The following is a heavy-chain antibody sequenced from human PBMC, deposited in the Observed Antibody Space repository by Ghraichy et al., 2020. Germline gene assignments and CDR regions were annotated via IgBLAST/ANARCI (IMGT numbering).Heavy chain of an antibody. V-gene: IGHV4-59*01. CDR2: MYYSGST. Sequence: SETLSLTCSVSGASISSYYWTWIRQPPGKGLEWIGNMYYSGSTNYNPSLKSRVTISGDTSKNQFSLNLSSVTAADTAIYYCARIPPYFGGDCYYMDVWGKGTTVTVSS. CDR3: ARIPPYFGGDCYYMDV. D-gene: IGHD2-21*01. J-gene: IGHJ6*03. CDR1: GASISSYY.